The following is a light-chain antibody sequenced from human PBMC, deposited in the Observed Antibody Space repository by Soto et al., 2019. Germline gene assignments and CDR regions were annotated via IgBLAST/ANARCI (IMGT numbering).Light chain of an antibody. CDR1: QDISNY. CDR2: DAS. CDR3: QQYDNLPR. Sequence: DIQMTQSPSSLSASVGDRVTITCQASQDISNYLNWYQQKPGKAPKLLIYDASNLETGVPSRFSGSGSGTDFTFTISSLQPEDIATSYCQQYDNLPRFGPGTKVDIK. J-gene: IGKJ3*01. V-gene: IGKV1-33*01.